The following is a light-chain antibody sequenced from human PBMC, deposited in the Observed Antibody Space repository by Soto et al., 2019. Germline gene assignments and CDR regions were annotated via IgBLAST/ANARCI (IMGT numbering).Light chain of an antibody. CDR1: QGVSTY. CDR2: AAY. J-gene: IGKJ4*01. V-gene: IGKV1-9*01. CDR3: HQLNRNPT. Sequence: IQVTQSPSSLSASVGDRITITCRASQGVSTYLAWYQQKPGKAPKLLIYAAYTLQSGVPSRFSGGGSGTDFTLTNSSLQPEDFATYYCHQLNRNPTFGGGTKVEIK.